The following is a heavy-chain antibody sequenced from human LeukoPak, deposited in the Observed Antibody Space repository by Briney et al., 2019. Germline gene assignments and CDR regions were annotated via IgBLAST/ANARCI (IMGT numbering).Heavy chain of an antibody. CDR3: SRSSGL. D-gene: IGHD2-8*02. CDR1: RFTFSSYS. V-gene: IGHV3-21*01. CDR2: IGTSSSYI. J-gene: IGHJ4*02. Sequence: GQSLRLSCAASRFTFSSYSMNWVRQPPGKVLEWVPSIGTSSSYIYYADLVKGRFTITRDNAKNSLYLQMNSLRAEDTAVYYCSRSSGLGGQGTLVTVSS.